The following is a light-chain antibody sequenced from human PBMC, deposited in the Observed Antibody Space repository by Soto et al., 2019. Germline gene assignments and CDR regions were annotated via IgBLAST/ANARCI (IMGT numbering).Light chain of an antibody. CDR2: GAS. Sequence: EIVLTQSAGTLSLSPGERATLSCRASQSVSSSYLAWYQQKPGQAPRLLIFGASSRATGIPDRFSGSGSESDFTLTISRLEPEDFAVYYCQQYSNSAWTFGQGTRVEIK. CDR3: QQYSNSAWT. J-gene: IGKJ1*01. V-gene: IGKV3-20*01. CDR1: QSVSSSY.